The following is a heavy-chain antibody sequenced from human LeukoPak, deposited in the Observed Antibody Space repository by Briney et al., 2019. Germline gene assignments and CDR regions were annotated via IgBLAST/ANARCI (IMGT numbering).Heavy chain of an antibody. D-gene: IGHD3-10*01. V-gene: IGHV4-59*12. J-gene: IGHJ4*02. Sequence: SETLSLTCTVSGGSISSDYWSWIRQSPGKGLEWIGYIYYSGTTSYNPSLKSRVTISVDTSKNQVSLNLNSVTAADTAVYYCATVAVVRGVTFFDYWGQGALVTVSS. CDR2: IYYSGTT. CDR3: ATVAVVRGVTFFDY. CDR1: GGSISSDY.